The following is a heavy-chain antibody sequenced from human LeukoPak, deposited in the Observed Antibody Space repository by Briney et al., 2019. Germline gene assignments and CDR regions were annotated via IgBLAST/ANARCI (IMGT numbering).Heavy chain of an antibody. V-gene: IGHV3-7*01. J-gene: IGHJ4*02. CDR2: IKQDGSEK. CDR1: GFTFSSYW. D-gene: IGHD3-16*02. Sequence: PGGSLRLSGAASGFTFSSYWMSWVRQAPGKGLEWVANIKQDGSEKYYVDSVKGRFTISRDNAKNSLYLQMNSLRAEDTAVYYCAREGVQVLRLGELSLYYFDYWGQGTLVTVSS. CDR3: AREGVQVLRLGELSLYYFDY.